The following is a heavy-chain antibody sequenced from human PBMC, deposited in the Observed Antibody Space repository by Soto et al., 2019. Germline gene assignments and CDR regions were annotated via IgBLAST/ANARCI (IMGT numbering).Heavy chain of an antibody. J-gene: IGHJ4*02. Sequence: QITLKESGPTLVKPTQTLTLTCTFSGFSLSTSGVAVGWIRQPPGKALECLALIYWDDDKRYTPSLKSRLTITKDTSKSQVLQSMTNMDPVDTATYYCAHLQGTGYYVGFDYWGQGTLVIVSS. D-gene: IGHD3-9*01. CDR3: AHLQGTGYYVGFDY. V-gene: IGHV2-5*02. CDR2: IYWDDDK. CDR1: GFSLSTSGVA.